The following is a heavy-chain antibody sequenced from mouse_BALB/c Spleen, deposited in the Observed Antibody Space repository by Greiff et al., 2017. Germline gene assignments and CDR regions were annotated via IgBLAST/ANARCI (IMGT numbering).Heavy chain of an antibody. CDR2: INPNNGGT. Sequence: EVQLQQSGPELVKPGASVKIPCKASGYTFTDYNMDWVKQSHGKSLEWIGDINPNNGGTIYNQKFKGKATLTVDKSSSTAYMELRSLTSEDTAVYYCARRGPTVGGFYYAMDYWGQGTSVTVSS. CDR3: ARRGPTVGGFYYAMDY. D-gene: IGHD1-1*01. J-gene: IGHJ4*01. V-gene: IGHV1-18*01. CDR1: GYTFTDYN.